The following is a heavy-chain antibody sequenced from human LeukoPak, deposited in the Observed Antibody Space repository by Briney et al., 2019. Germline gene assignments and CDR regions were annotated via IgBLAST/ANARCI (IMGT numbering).Heavy chain of an antibody. J-gene: IGHJ6*03. V-gene: IGHV4-61*02. Sequence: TSQTLSLTCTVSGGSISSGSYYWSWIRQPAGKGLEWIGRIYTSGSTNYNPSLKSRVTISVDTSKNQFSLKLSSVTAADTAVYYCARDGLYDYGGIGDYYYYYLDVWGKGTTVTVS. D-gene: IGHD4-23*01. CDR2: IYTSGST. CDR1: GGSISSGSYY. CDR3: ARDGLYDYGGIGDYYYYYLDV.